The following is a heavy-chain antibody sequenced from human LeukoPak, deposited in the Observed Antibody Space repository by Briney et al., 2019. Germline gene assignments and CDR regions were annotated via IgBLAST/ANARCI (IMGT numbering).Heavy chain of an antibody. V-gene: IGHV3-23*01. CDR1: GFTFSSYT. Sequence: GGSLRLSRAASGFTFSSYTMNWVRQAPGKGLEWVSIISGTGGTTYYADSVKGRFTISRDNSKNTLYLQMNSLRVEDTAVYYCAKDGDCFNGVCYFYFDYWGQGALVTVSS. CDR3: AKDGDCFNGVCYFYFDY. J-gene: IGHJ4*02. D-gene: IGHD2-8*01. CDR2: ISGTGGTT.